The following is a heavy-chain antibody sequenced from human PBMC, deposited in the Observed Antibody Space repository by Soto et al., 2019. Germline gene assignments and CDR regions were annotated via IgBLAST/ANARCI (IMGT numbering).Heavy chain of an antibody. J-gene: IGHJ4*02. CDR2: ISPYNANT. D-gene: IGHD2-15*01. CDR1: GYTFTTYG. Sequence: ASVKVSCKASGYTFTTYGISWVRQAPGQGLEWMGWISPYNANTNYAQKYQGRVTMTTDTSTSTAYMELGSLRSDDTAVYYCAREYCSGGRCYGPDYWGQGSLVTVSS. CDR3: AREYCSGGRCYGPDY. V-gene: IGHV1-18*01.